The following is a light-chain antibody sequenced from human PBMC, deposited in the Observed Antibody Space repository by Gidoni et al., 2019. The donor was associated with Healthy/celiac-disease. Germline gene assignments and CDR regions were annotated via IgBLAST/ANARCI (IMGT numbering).Light chain of an antibody. CDR1: QSISSY. J-gene: IGKJ1*01. V-gene: IGKV1-39*01. CDR3: QQSYSTTHLA. CDR2: AAD. Sequence: SPSSLSASVGDRVTITSRASQSISSYLNWYQQKPGQAPKPLIYAADSFQSGGPSRFSCSGSGTAFTLTISSLQPEDVATYYCQQSYSTTHLAFGQXTKVEIK.